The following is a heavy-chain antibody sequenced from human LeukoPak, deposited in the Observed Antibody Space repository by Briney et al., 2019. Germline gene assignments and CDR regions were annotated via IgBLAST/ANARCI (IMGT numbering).Heavy chain of an antibody. CDR3: ARGYCSSTSCYLGSTY. D-gene: IGHD2-2*01. Sequence: ASVKVSCTASGYTFTSYAMHWARQAPGQRLEWMGWINAGNGNTKYSQKGQGRVTITRDTSASTAYMELSSLRSEDTAVYYCARGYCSSTSCYLGSTYWGQGTLVTVSS. V-gene: IGHV1-3*01. J-gene: IGHJ4*02. CDR1: GYTFTSYA. CDR2: INAGNGNT.